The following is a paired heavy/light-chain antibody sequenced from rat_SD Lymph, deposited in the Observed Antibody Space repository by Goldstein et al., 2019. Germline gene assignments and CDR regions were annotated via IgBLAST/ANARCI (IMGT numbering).Light chain of an antibody. CDR3: LQGTHLPLT. CDR1: QSLVASDKNTY. V-gene: IGKV1S14*01. Sequence: DVVMTQTPPSLSVAIGQSVSISCKSSQSLVASDKNTYLNWLLQSPGRSPKRLIYQVSKLDSGVPDRFSGSGSEKDFTLKISRVEAEDLGVYYCLQGTHLPLTFGSGTKLEIK. CDR2: QVS. J-gene: IGKJ5*01.
Heavy chain of an antibody. D-gene: IGHD1-6*01. CDR1: GYTFTDYI. Sequence: QVKLLQSGAALVKPGDSVKMSCKASGYTFTDYIIHWVKQSHGKSLEWIGYINPYSGGTNYNEKFKSKATLTVDKSSSTAYMEFSRLTSEDSAIYYCATYILRFDYWGQGVMVTVSS. V-gene: IGHV1-38*01. CDR3: ATYILRFDY. J-gene: IGHJ2*01. CDR2: INPYSGGT.